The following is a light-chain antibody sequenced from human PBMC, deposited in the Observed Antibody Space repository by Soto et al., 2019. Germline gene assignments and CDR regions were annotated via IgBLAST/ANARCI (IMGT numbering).Light chain of an antibody. CDR2: QAS. CDR1: QSISNH. CDR3: QQFKNYPLT. Sequence: DIQMTQSPSSLSASVEDRVIITCRASQSISNHLNWYQQKPGKAPKLLIYQASTLESGVPSRFSGTGSGTEFSLTISSLQPEDFATYYCQQFKNYPLTFGGGTKVDIK. J-gene: IGKJ4*01. V-gene: IGKV1-5*03.